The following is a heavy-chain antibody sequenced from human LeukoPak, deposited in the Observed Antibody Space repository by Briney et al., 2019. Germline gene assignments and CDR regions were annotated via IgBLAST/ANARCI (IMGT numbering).Heavy chain of an antibody. CDR2: ITGDGGSS. CDR1: GFXFDDYT. J-gene: IGHJ4*02. V-gene: IGHV3-43*02. D-gene: IGHD3-22*01. CDR3: ARDLRVVITGSFDS. Sequence: GGSLRLSCAASGFXFDDYTIHWVRQAPGKGLEWVSLITGDGGSSYYADTVKGRFTISRDNAKNSLYLQMNSLRAEDTALYYCARDLRVVITGSFDSWGQGTLVTVSS.